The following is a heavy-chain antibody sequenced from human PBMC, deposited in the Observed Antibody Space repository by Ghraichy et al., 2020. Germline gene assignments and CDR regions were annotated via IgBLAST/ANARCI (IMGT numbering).Heavy chain of an antibody. Sequence: ASVKVSCKASGYTFTGYYMHWVRQAPGQGLEWMGWINPNSGGTNYAQKYQGRVTMTRDTSISTAYMELSRLRSDDTAVYYCARGDRITIFGVVIKALGYFDYWGQGTLVTVSS. CDR3: ARGDRITIFGVVIKALGYFDY. V-gene: IGHV1-2*02. CDR1: GYTFTGYY. J-gene: IGHJ4*02. D-gene: IGHD3-3*01. CDR2: INPNSGGT.